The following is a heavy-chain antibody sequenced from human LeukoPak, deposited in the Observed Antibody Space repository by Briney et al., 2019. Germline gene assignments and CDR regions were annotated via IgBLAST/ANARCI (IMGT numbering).Heavy chain of an antibody. Sequence: GASVKVSCKASGGTFSSYAISWVRQAPGQGLEWMGGIIPIFGTANCAQKFQGRVTITADESTSTAYMELSSLRSEDTAAYYCARAPPLPPYYYDSSGYGWDPQFDYWGQGTLVTVPS. V-gene: IGHV1-69*13. D-gene: IGHD3-22*01. CDR1: GGTFSSYA. CDR3: ARAPPLPPYYYDSSGYGWDPQFDY. CDR2: IIPIFGTA. J-gene: IGHJ4*02.